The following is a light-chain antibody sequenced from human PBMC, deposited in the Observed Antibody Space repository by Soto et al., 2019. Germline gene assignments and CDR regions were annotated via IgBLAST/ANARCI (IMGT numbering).Light chain of an antibody. Sequence: QSALTQPHSVSGSPGQSVTISCTGTSSDVGGYNYVSWYQHHPGKAPKLIIYDVSERPSGVPDRFSGSKSGNTGNTASLTISGLQAEDEADYYSCSYAGSYTHVFGSGTKLTVL. CDR3: CSYAGSYTHV. V-gene: IGLV2-11*01. J-gene: IGLJ1*01. CDR1: SSDVGGYNY. CDR2: DVS.